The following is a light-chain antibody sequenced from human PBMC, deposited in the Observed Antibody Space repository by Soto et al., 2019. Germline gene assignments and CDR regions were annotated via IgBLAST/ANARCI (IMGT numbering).Light chain of an antibody. CDR1: QSVSSY. Sequence: EIGLTQSPATLSLSPGERATLSCRASQSVSSYLAWYQQKPGQAPRLLIYDASNRATGIPARFSGSGSGTDFTLTISSLEPEDFAVYYCQQRSNWPPVFTFGPGTKVDIK. V-gene: IGKV3-11*01. CDR3: QQRSNWPPVFT. CDR2: DAS. J-gene: IGKJ3*01.